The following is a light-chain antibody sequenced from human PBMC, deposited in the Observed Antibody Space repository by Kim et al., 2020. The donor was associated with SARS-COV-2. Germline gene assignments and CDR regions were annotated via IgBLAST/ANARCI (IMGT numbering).Light chain of an antibody. CDR3: QAWGSSTAV. Sequence: SYELTQPPSVSASPGQTASITCSGDKLGDKYACWYQQKPGQSPVLVIYQDSKRPSGIPERFSGSNSGNTATLTISRTQAIDEADYYCQAWGSSTAVFGTG. V-gene: IGLV3-1*01. CDR2: QDS. CDR1: KLGDKY. J-gene: IGLJ1*01.